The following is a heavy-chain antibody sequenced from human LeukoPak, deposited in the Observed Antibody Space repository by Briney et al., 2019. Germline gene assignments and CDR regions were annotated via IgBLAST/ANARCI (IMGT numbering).Heavy chain of an antibody. CDR2: LRYDGSNK. Sequence: GGSLRLSCAASGFTFRSHGMHWVRQAPGKGLEWVAFLRYDGSNKYYADSVKGRFTISRDNSKNTLYLQMDSLRAEDTAVYYCAKDAAHGSGSYYEPYFDYWGQGTLVTVSS. CDR1: GFTFRSHG. CDR3: AKDAAHGSGSYYEPYFDY. V-gene: IGHV3-30*02. D-gene: IGHD3-10*01. J-gene: IGHJ4*02.